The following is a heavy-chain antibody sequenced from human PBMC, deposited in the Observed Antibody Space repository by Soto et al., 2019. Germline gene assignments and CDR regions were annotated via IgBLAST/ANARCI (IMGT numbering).Heavy chain of an antibody. V-gene: IGHV4-4*07. CDR2: IDTSGST. J-gene: IGHJ4*02. Sequence: PSETLSLTCTVSGGSISNYYCNWMRQPAGKGLEWIGRIDTSGSTNYDPSLKSRVTMSVDTSKQEFSLKLSSVTAADTALYYCARGGQDFWSGPFDYWGRGALVTVSS. CDR1: GGSISNYY. D-gene: IGHD3-3*01. CDR3: ARGGQDFWSGPFDY.